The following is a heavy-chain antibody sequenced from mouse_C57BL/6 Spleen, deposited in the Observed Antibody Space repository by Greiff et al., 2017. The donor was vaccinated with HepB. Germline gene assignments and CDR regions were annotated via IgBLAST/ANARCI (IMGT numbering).Heavy chain of an antibody. CDR1: GFNIKDYY. Sequence: VQLQQSGAELVKPGASVKLSCTAPGFNIKDYYMHWVKPRTEQGLEWIGRIDPEDGETKYAPKCQGKATITADTSSNTAYLQLSSLTSEDTAVYYCARGELRLVMDYWGQGTSVTVSS. D-gene: IGHD3-2*02. CDR3: ARGELRLVMDY. CDR2: IDPEDGET. J-gene: IGHJ4*01. V-gene: IGHV14-2*01.